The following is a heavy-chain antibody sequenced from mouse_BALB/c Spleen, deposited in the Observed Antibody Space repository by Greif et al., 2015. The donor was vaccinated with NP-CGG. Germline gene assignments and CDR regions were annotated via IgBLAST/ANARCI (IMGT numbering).Heavy chain of an antibody. Sequence: QVQLQQSGAELVKPGASVKLSCKASGYTFTSYYMYWAKQRPGQGLEWIGGINPGNGGTNFNEKFKSKATLTVDKSSSAALMHLSSLTSEDSAVYYCTRFTSVVAYYAMDYWGQGTSVTVSS. D-gene: IGHD1-1*01. V-gene: IGHV1S81*02. CDR3: TRFTSVVAYYAMDY. CDR1: GYTFTSYY. J-gene: IGHJ4*01. CDR2: INPGNGGT.